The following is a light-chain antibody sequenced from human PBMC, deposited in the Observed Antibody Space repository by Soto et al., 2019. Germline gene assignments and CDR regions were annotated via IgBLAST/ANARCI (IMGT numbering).Light chain of an antibody. J-gene: IGKJ4*01. V-gene: IGKV3D-15*01. CDR1: QTVRDN. Sequence: IVMTQSPAPLSVSPVERATLSCRASQTVRDNLGWYQQKPGQPPRLLIYGATTRATGIPARFSGSGSGTEFTLTISSLQSEDFAVYYCQQYNNWPLTFGGGTKVDIK. CDR3: QQYNNWPLT. CDR2: GAT.